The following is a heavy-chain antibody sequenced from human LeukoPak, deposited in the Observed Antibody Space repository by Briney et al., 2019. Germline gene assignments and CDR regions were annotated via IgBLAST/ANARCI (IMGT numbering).Heavy chain of an antibody. D-gene: IGHD3-16*01. CDR3: ASNRVGAYDRSFDI. J-gene: IGHJ3*02. Sequence: ASATLSLTCIVSGGSINSHYWGWLRQPPGNGMEWIGDIHYTGTTKYNRSVKSRVTISIDPSKNQFSLELSSVTATDTAVYFCASNRVGAYDRSFDIWGQGTMVTVSS. CDR2: IHYTGTT. V-gene: IGHV4-59*08. CDR1: GGSINSHY.